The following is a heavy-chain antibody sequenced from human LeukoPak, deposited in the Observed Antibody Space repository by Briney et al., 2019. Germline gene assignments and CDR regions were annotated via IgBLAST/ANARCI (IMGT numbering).Heavy chain of an antibody. CDR1: GFTFSSYN. J-gene: IGHJ3*02. CDR3: ARDFLTILGPFDI. V-gene: IGHV3-21*01. Sequence: PGGSLRLSCAASGFTFSSYNMNWVRQAPGKGLEWVSSISSSSNYIYYADSVKGRFTISRDNAKNSLYLQMNSLRAEDTAVYYCARDFLTILGPFDIWGQGTMVTVSS. CDR2: ISSSSNYI. D-gene: IGHD3-9*01.